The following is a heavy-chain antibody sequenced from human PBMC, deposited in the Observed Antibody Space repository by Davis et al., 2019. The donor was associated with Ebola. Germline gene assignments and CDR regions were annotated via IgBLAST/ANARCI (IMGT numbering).Heavy chain of an antibody. V-gene: IGHV4-34*01. D-gene: IGHD1-26*01. CDR2: INYSGIT. CDR3: ARFIVGPTNWFDP. J-gene: IGHJ5*02. CDR1: GGSFSGYY. Sequence: SETLSLTCAVYGGSFSGYYWSWIRQPPGKGLEWIGEINYSGITNYSPSLKSRATISVDTSKNQFSLKLRSVTAADTAVYYCARFIVGPTNWFDPWGQGTLVTVSS.